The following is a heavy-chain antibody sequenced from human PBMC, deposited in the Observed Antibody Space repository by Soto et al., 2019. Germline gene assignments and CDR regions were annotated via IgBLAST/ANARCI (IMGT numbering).Heavy chain of an antibody. J-gene: IGHJ6*02. CDR2: IWYDGSNK. CDR1: GFTSSSYG. CDR3: ARDFGYDFWSGYSYYYYGMDV. D-gene: IGHD3-3*01. V-gene: IGHV3-33*01. Sequence: PGGSLRLSCAASGFTSSSYGMHWVRQAPGKGLEWVAVIWYDGSNKYYADSVKGRFTISRDNSKNTLYLQMNSLRAEDTAVYYCARDFGYDFWSGYSYYYYGMDVWGQGTTVTVS.